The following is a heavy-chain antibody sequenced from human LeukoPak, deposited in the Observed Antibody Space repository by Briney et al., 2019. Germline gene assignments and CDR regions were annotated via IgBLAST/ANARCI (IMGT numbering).Heavy chain of an antibody. D-gene: IGHD6-19*01. Sequence: GGSPRLSCAASGVTFSNCAMHRVRQAPGKGLEWVAVVWYDGSNEYYAESVKGRFTISRDNSKDTLYLQMNILRAEDTAVYFCAKGLGSGWTYFDSWGQGTLVTVSS. CDR2: VWYDGSNE. CDR1: GVTFSNCA. J-gene: IGHJ4*02. V-gene: IGHV3-33*06. CDR3: AKGLGSGWTYFDS.